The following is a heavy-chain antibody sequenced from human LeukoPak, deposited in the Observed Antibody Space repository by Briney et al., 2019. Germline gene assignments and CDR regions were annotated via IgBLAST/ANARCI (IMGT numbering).Heavy chain of an antibody. J-gene: IGHJ4*02. CDR1: GYTFTGYY. Sequence: ASVNVSCKASGYTFTGYYMHWVRQAPGQGLEWMGWINPNSGGTNYAQKFQGWVTMTRDTSISTAYMELSRLRSDDTAVYYCARASKYSSLSFDYWGQGTLVTVSS. CDR2: INPNSGGT. V-gene: IGHV1-2*04. D-gene: IGHD6-6*01. CDR3: ARASKYSSLSFDY.